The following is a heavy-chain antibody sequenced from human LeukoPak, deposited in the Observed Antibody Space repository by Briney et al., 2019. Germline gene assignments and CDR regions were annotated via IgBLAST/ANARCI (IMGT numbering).Heavy chain of an antibody. V-gene: IGHV3-30*02. CDR2: IRYDGSNR. Sequence: GGSLRLSSAASGLTFSNYGMHWVRQAPGKGLEWVAFIRYDGSNRYYADSVSGRFTISRDNSKNTLFPQMNSLRPEDTALYYCAAGSTWYYFDYWGQGTLVTVSS. CDR1: GLTFSNYG. CDR3: AAGSTWYYFDY. J-gene: IGHJ4*02. D-gene: IGHD6-13*01.